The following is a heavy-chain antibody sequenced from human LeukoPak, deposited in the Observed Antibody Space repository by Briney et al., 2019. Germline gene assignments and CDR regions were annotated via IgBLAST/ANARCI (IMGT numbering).Heavy chain of an antibody. D-gene: IGHD1-14*01. V-gene: IGHV4-34*01. CDR2: IYYSGST. CDR1: GGSFSGYY. J-gene: IGHJ3*02. Sequence: SETLSLTCAVYGGSFSGYYWSWIRQPPGKGLEWIGSIYYSGSTYYNPSLKSRVTISVDTSKNQFSLKLSSVTAADTAVYYCARRSHKDRRAAFDIWGQGTMVTVSS. CDR3: ARRSHKDRRAAFDI.